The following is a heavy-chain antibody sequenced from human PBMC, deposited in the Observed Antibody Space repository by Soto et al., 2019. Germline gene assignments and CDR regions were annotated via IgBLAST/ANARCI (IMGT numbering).Heavy chain of an antibody. CDR1: GFTFRSYA. D-gene: IGHD6-13*01. J-gene: IGHJ4*02. CDR3: AKLGWRGEPQVVGLPRTDY. V-gene: IGHV3-23*01. Sequence: EVQLLESGGGLVQPGGSLRLSCAASGFTFRSYAMNWVRQAPGKGLEWVSAISRGGDDIYYAGFVRGRFTVSRDNSKNTLYLQMNSLRADDTAVYYCAKLGWRGEPQVVGLPRTDYWGQGTLVTVSS. CDR2: ISRGGDDI.